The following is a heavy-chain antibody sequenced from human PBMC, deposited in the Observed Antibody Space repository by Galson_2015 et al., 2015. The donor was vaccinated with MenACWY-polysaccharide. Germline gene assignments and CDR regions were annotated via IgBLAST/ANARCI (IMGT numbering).Heavy chain of an antibody. D-gene: IGHD1-26*01. Sequence: SLRLSCAASGFTFSSYSMNWVRQAPGKGLEWVSYISSGGTIYYADSVKGRFTISRDNAKNSLYLQMNSLRDDDTAVYYCARVLKGLVGATPDYWSQGTLVTVSS. CDR1: GFTFSSYS. V-gene: IGHV3-48*02. CDR3: ARVLKGLVGATPDY. CDR2: ISSGGTI. J-gene: IGHJ4*02.